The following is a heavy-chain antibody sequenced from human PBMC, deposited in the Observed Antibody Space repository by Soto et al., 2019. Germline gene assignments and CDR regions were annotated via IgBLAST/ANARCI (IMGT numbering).Heavy chain of an antibody. V-gene: IGHV3-33*01. CDR2: IWYDGGNK. J-gene: IGHJ4*01. CDR3: ARGNYHNSGALDY. D-gene: IGHD4-4*01. Sequence: QVQLVESGGGVVQRGRSLRLSCAASGFIFGDFARHWVRQPPGRGLEWGAVIWYDGGNKYYEDSVKDRISISRENSKNTLYLQMNILRAKDTAVYYCARGNYHNSGALDYWGHRTLVTDSS. CDR1: GFIFGDFA.